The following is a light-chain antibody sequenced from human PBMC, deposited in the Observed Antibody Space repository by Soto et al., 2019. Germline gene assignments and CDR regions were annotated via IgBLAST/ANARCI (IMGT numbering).Light chain of an antibody. J-gene: IGLJ1*01. Sequence: QSVLTQPPSVSAAPGQNVTISCSGSSSNIRLNSVSWYQQVPGTAPKLLIYDSNNRPSGIPDRFAASKSGTSATLDITGLQTGDEADYYCGSWDTSLRTGVFGTGTKVTVL. CDR1: SSNIRLNS. CDR3: GSWDTSLRTGV. CDR2: DSN. V-gene: IGLV1-51*01.